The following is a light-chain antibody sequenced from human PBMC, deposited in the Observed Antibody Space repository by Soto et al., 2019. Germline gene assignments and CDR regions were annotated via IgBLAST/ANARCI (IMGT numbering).Light chain of an antibody. CDR3: SSYAGSNNFVV. J-gene: IGLJ2*01. V-gene: IGLV2-8*01. Sequence: QAVVTQPPSASGSPGQSVTISCPGTSSDVGGYNYVSWYQQYPGKAPKLMIYEVSKRPSGVPDRFSGSKSANTASLTVSGLQAEDEADYYCSSYAGSNNFVVFGGGTQLTVL. CDR2: EVS. CDR1: SSDVGGYNY.